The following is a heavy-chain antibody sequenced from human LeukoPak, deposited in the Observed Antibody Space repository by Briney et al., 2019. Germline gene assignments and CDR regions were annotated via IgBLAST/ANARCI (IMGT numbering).Heavy chain of an antibody. D-gene: IGHD2-2*01. CDR2: INHSGST. V-gene: IGHV4-34*01. Sequence: PSETLSLTCAVYGGSFSGYYWSWIRQPPGKGLEWIGEINHSGSTNYNPSLQSRVTMSVDTSKNQFSLRLSSVTAADTAIYYCATDKYCSSTNCYSPNWFDPWGQGTLVTVSS. CDR3: ATDKYCSSTNCYSPNWFDP. J-gene: IGHJ5*02. CDR1: GGSFSGYY.